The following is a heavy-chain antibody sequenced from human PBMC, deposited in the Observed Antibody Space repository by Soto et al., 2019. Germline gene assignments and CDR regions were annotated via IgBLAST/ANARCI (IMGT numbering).Heavy chain of an antibody. CDR2: IIPIFGTA. CDR3: ARGAPGVYYYYGMDV. J-gene: IGHJ6*02. V-gene: IGHV1-69*01. CDR1: GGTFSSYA. D-gene: IGHD7-27*01. Sequence: QVQLVQSGAEVKKPGSSVKVSCKASGGTFSSYAISWVRQAPGQGLEWMGGIIPIFGTANYAQTFQGRVTITADESTSTAYVEVSSLRSEDTAVYYCARGAPGVYYYYGMDVWGQGTTVTVSS.